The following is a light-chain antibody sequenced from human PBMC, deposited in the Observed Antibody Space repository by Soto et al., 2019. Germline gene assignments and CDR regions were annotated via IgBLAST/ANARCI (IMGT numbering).Light chain of an antibody. CDR3: QQYSNYQYT. J-gene: IGKJ2*01. V-gene: IGKV1-5*03. Sequence: DIQMTQSPSTLSASVGDRVTITCRASQSISNWLAWYQQKPGRAHKVLIYKASSLESGIPSRFSGSGFGTEFTLTISSLQPDDFSTYYCQQYSNYQYTFGQGTKLEIK. CDR1: QSISNW. CDR2: KAS.